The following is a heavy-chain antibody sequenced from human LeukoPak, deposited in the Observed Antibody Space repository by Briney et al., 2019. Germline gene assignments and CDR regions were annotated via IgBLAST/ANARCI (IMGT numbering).Heavy chain of an antibody. J-gene: IGHJ4*02. Sequence: ASVKVSCKASGYTFTSYAMHWVRQAPGQRLEWMGWINAGNGNTKYSQKFQGRVTITRDTSASTAYMELSSLRSEDTAVYYCARGWNIAARLDLDYWGQGTLVTVSS. CDR1: GYTFTSYA. V-gene: IGHV1-3*01. CDR2: INAGNGNT. CDR3: ARGWNIAARLDLDY. D-gene: IGHD6-6*01.